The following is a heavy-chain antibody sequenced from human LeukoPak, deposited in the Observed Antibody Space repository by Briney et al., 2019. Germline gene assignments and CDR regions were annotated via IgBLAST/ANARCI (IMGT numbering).Heavy chain of an antibody. Sequence: PSETLSLICTVSGGSISSYYWSWIRQPPGKGLEWIGYIYYSGSTNYNPSLKSRVTISVDTSKNQFSLKLSSVTAADTAVYYCARWDSGSYSNYFDYWGQGTLVTVSS. D-gene: IGHD3-10*01. V-gene: IGHV4-59*01. J-gene: IGHJ4*02. CDR3: ARWDSGSYSNYFDY. CDR1: GGSISSYY. CDR2: IYYSGST.